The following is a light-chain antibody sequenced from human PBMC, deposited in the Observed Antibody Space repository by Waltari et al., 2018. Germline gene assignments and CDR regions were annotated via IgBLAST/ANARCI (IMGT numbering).Light chain of an antibody. CDR3: GSYASGNSIL. V-gene: IGLV2-14*03. J-gene: IGLJ2*01. CDR2: EVS. Sequence: QSALTQPASMSGSPGQSITIPCTGTSSDVGGYIYVSWYQQHPGEAPKLMIFEVSRRRSGVYDRFSGSKSGNPASLTISGLQAEDEADYYCGSYASGNSILFGGGTKVTVL. CDR1: SSDVGGYIY.